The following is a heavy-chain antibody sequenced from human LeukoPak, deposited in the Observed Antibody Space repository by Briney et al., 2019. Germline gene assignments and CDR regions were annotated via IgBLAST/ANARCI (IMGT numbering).Heavy chain of an antibody. J-gene: IGHJ4*02. CDR2: ISSSSSTI. V-gene: IGHV3-48*01. D-gene: IGHD3-3*01. CDR1: GFTFDDYA. CDR3: ARDLVFGVVTSDY. Sequence: GGSLRLSCAASGFTFDDYAMHWVRQAPGKGLEWVSYISSSSSTIYYANSVKDRFTISRDNAKNSLYLQMNSLRAEDTAVYYCARDLVFGVVTSDYWGQGTLVTVSS.